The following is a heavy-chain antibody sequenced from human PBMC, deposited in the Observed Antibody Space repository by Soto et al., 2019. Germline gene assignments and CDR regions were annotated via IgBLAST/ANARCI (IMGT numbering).Heavy chain of an antibody. Sequence: LRLSCVVSGFSFSDFAMTWVRQTAGKGLEWISSISASGGSTNYADSVKGRFTISRDNSKNTLYLQMNSLRVEDTAMYFCAKRTRTACFPFDYWGQGTLVTVSS. CDR1: GFSFSDFA. CDR2: ISASGGST. D-gene: IGHD2-15*01. J-gene: IGHJ4*02. CDR3: AKRTRTACFPFDY. V-gene: IGHV3-23*01.